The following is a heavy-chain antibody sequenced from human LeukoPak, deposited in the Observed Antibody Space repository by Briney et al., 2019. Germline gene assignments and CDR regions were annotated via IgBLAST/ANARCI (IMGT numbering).Heavy chain of an antibody. V-gene: IGHV3-30-3*01. CDR2: ISKDGSDK. J-gene: IGHJ4*02. CDR3: ARPGELFNY. CDR1: GFTFSDYA. D-gene: IGHD3-10*01. Sequence: GGSLRLSCAASGFTFSDYAMHWVRQAPGKGPEWVAVISKDGSDKYYPGSVRGRFTISRNNSKNTIYLQMDSLRAEDTAMYYCARPGELFNYWGQGTLVTVSS.